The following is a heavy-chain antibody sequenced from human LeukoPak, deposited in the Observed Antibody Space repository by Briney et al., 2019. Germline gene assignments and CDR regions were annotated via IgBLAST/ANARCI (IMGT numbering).Heavy chain of an antibody. D-gene: IGHD3-3*01. J-gene: IGHJ4*02. V-gene: IGHV7-4-1*02. CDR3: ARDRIDDFWSHLFDY. CDR1: GYTLTSYA. CDR2: INTNTGNP. Sequence: ASVKVSCKASGYTLTSYAMNWVRQAPGQGLEWMGWINTNTGNPTYAQGFTGRFVFSLDTSVSTAYLQISSLKAEDTAVYYCARDRIDDFWSHLFDYWGQGTLVTVSS.